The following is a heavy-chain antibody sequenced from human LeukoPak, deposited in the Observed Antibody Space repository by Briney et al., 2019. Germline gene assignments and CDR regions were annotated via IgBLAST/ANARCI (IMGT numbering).Heavy chain of an antibody. Sequence: PGGSLRLSCAASGFTFSNAWMSWVRQAPGKGLEWVSAISGSGGSTYYADSVKGRFTISRDNSRNTLYLQMNSLRAEDTAVYYCAKNLYYGSGSYYYYYYMDVWGKGTTVTVSS. D-gene: IGHD3-10*01. CDR2: ISGSGGST. J-gene: IGHJ6*03. V-gene: IGHV3-23*01. CDR3: AKNLYYGSGSYYYYYYMDV. CDR1: GFTFSNAW.